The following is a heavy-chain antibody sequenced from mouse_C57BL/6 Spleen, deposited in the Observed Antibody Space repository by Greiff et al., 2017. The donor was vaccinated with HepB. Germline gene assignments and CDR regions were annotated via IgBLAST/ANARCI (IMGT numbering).Heavy chain of an antibody. D-gene: IGHD1-1*01. V-gene: IGHV1-81*01. J-gene: IGHJ2*01. CDR2: IYPRSGNT. Sequence: QVQLQQSGAELARPGASVKLSCKASGYTFTSYGISWVKQRTGQGLEWIGEIYPRSGNTYYNEKFKGKATLTADKSSSTAYMELRSLTSEDSAVYFCARYYYGSSPSYYFDYWGQGTTLTVSS. CDR3: ARYYYGSSPSYYFDY. CDR1: GYTFTSYG.